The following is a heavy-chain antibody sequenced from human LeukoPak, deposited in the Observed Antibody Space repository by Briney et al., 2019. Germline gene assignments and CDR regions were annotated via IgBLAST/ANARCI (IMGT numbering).Heavy chain of an antibody. CDR2: IRYDGNNK. J-gene: IGHJ4*02. D-gene: IGHD4-17*01. CDR3: ARDRSGRMTTVTSFDY. V-gene: IGHV3-30*02. Sequence: RGSLRLSCAASGFTFSTYGMDWVRQAPGKGLEWVAYIRYDGNNKNYADSVKDRFTISRDNSKNTLYLQMSSLRAEDTAVYYCARDRSGRMTTVTSFDYWGQGTLVTVSS. CDR1: GFTFSTYG.